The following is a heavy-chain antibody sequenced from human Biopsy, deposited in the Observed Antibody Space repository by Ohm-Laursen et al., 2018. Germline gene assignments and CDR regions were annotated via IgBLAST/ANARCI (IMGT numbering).Heavy chain of an antibody. V-gene: IGHV4-61*01. D-gene: IGHD6-19*01. CDR3: ARGRRTSGWPYFDN. CDR2: IYSGGNT. Sequence: SDTLSLTCTASGDSLTSGPENWSWIRQSPGQGLEYIGFIYSGGNTNYSPSLKNRVTMSVDTSKNQFYLKLYSVTAADTAVYYCARGRRTSGWPYFDNWGQGALVIVSP. CDR1: GDSLTSGPEN. J-gene: IGHJ4*02.